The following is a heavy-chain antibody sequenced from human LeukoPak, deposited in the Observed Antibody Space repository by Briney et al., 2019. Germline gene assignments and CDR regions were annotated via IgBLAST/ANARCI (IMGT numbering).Heavy chain of an antibody. CDR1: GYTFTSYG. Sequence: ASVKVSCKASGYTFTSYGISWVRQAPGQGLEWMGWISAYNGNTNYAQKLQGRVTMTTDTSTSTAYMELRSLRSDDTAVYYCARAQGSGITMVRGVTVYYYYYYMDVWGKGTTVTVSS. CDR2: ISAYNGNT. V-gene: IGHV1-18*01. J-gene: IGHJ6*03. D-gene: IGHD3-10*01. CDR3: ARAQGSGITMVRGVTVYYYYYYMDV.